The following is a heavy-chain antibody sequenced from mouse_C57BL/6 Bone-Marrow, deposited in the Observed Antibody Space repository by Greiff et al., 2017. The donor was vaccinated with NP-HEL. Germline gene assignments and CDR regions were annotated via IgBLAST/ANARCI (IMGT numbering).Heavy chain of an antibody. Sequence: EVQRVESGGGLVQPGGSLKLSCAASGFTFSDYYMYWVRQTPEKRLEWVAYISNGGGSTYYPDTVKGRFTISRDNAKNTLYLQMSRLKSEDTAMYYCATNYDYVLFAYWGQGTLVTVSA. D-gene: IGHD2-4*01. CDR3: ATNYDYVLFAY. CDR1: GFTFSDYY. J-gene: IGHJ3*01. V-gene: IGHV5-12*01. CDR2: ISNGGGST.